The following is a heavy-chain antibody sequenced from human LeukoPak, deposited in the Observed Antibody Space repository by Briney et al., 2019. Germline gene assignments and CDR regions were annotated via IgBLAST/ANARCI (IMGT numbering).Heavy chain of an antibody. Sequence: ASVKVSCKASRYTFTGYYMHWVRQAPGQGLEWMGRINPNSGGTNYAQKFQGRVTMTRDTSISTAYMELSRLRSDDTAVYYCARLNYDFWSGYFNVFDYWGQGTLVTVSS. D-gene: IGHD3-3*01. J-gene: IGHJ4*02. CDR3: ARLNYDFWSGYFNVFDY. V-gene: IGHV1-2*06. CDR2: INPNSGGT. CDR1: RYTFTGYY.